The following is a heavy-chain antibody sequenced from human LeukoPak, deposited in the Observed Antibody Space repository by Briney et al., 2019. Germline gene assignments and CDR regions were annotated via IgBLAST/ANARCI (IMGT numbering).Heavy chain of an antibody. CDR2: INHSGST. V-gene: IGHV4-34*01. CDR1: GGSFSGYY. CDR3: ARGRGYNAFDI. D-gene: IGHD5-18*01. Sequence: SETLSLTCAVYGGSFSGYYWSWIRQPPGKGREWIGEINHSGSTNYNPSLKNRVTTSVDTSKNQFSLKLSSVTAADTAVYYCARGRGYNAFDIWDQGTMVTVSS. J-gene: IGHJ3*02.